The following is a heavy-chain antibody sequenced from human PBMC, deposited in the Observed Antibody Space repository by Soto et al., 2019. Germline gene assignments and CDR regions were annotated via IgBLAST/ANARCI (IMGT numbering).Heavy chain of an antibody. V-gene: IGHV4-59*12. D-gene: IGHD2-8*01. Sequence: PSETLSLTCTVSGGSTSSYYWSWIRHPPGKGLEWIGYIYYSGSTNYNPSLKSRVTISVDTTKNQFSLKLSSVTAAVTAVYYCARAIHPYDNWFDPWGQGTPVTVSS. CDR2: IYYSGST. CDR1: GGSTSSYY. CDR3: ARAIHPYDNWFDP. J-gene: IGHJ5*02.